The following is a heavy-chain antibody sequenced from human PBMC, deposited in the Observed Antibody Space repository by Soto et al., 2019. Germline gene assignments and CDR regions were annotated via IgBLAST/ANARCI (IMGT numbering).Heavy chain of an antibody. CDR2: ISSNGGST. V-gene: IGHV3-64*02. CDR1: GFTFSSYA. J-gene: IGHJ6*02. D-gene: IGHD2-15*01. CDR3: ARGGREYCSGGRCYSVYYYYGMDV. Sequence: GSLRLSCAASGFTFSSYAMHWVRQAPGKGLEYVSAISSNGGSTYYADSVKGRFTISRDNSKNTLYLQMGSLRAEDMAVYYWARGGREYCSGGRCYSVYYYYGMDVWGQGTTVTVSS.